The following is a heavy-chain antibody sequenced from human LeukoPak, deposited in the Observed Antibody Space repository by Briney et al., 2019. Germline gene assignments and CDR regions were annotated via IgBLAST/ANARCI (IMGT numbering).Heavy chain of an antibody. Sequence: PSETLSLTCAVYGGSFSGHYWSWIRQPPGKGLEWIGEINHSRSTNYNPSLKSRVTISVDTPKNQFSLKLSSVTAADTAVYYCARWGPRGSGASYYYYYYMDVWGKGTTVTVSS. J-gene: IGHJ6*03. D-gene: IGHD3-16*01. CDR1: GGSFSGHY. CDR2: INHSRST. CDR3: ARWGPRGSGASYYYYYYMDV. V-gene: IGHV4-34*01.